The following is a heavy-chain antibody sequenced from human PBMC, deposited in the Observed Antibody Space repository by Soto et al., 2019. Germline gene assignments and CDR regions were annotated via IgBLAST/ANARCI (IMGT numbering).Heavy chain of an antibody. V-gene: IGHV1-2*02. D-gene: IGHD3-16*02. CDR3: ASGPFPFGGVIVIQSWFDP. CDR1: GYTFTGYY. Sequence: ASVKVSCKASGYTFTGYYMHWVRQAPGQGLEWMGWINPNSGGTNYAQKIQGRVTMTRDTSISTAYMELSRLRSDDTAVYYCASGPFPFGGVIVIQSWFDPWGQGPLVTVSS. CDR2: INPNSGGT. J-gene: IGHJ5*02.